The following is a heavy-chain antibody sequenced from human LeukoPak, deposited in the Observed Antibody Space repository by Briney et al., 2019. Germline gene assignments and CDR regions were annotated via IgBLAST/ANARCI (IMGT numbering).Heavy chain of an antibody. Sequence: ASVKVSCKASGYTFTSYGISWVRQAPGQGLEWMGWISAYNGNTNYAQKLQGRVTMTTDTSTSTAYMELSSLRSEDTAVYYCARGHGTMWFGELLGKLTRYGMDVWGQGTTVTVSS. V-gene: IGHV1-18*01. CDR3: ARGHGTMWFGELLGKLTRYGMDV. J-gene: IGHJ6*02. D-gene: IGHD3-10*01. CDR2: ISAYNGNT. CDR1: GYTFTSYG.